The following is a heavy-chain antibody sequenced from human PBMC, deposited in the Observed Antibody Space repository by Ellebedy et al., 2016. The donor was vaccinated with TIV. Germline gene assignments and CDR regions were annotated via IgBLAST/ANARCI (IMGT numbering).Heavy chain of an antibody. V-gene: IGHV4-59*01. CDR1: GGSISSYY. D-gene: IGHD6-19*01. CDR3: ARSSGWDRFDY. Sequence: MPSETLSLTCTVSGGSISSYYWSWIRQPPGKGLEWIGYIYYSGSTNYNPSLKSQVTIAVDTSKKQISLKLSSVTAADTAVYYCARSSGWDRFDYWGQGTLVTVSS. J-gene: IGHJ4*02. CDR2: IYYSGST.